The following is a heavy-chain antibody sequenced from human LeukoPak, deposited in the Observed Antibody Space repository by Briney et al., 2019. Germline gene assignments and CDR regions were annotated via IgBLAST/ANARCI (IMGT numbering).Heavy chain of an antibody. J-gene: IGHJ5*02. CDR2: IYSGGST. Sequence: GGSLRLSCAASGFTVSSNYMSWVRQAPGKGLEWVSGIYSGGSTYYADSVKGRFTTSRDNSKNTLYLQMNSLRAEDTAVYYCARGIVLWFGESEGREDWFDPWGQGTLVTVSS. CDR1: GFTVSSNY. CDR3: ARGIVLWFGESEGREDWFDP. D-gene: IGHD3-10*01. V-gene: IGHV3-66*01.